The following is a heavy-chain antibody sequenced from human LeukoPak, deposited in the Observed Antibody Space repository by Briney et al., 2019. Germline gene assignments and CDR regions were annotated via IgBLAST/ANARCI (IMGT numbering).Heavy chain of an antibody. CDR1: GYTFTSYG. CDR2: ISAYNGNT. Sequence: ASVKVSCKASGYTFTSYGISWVRQAPGQGLERMGLISAYNGNTNYAQQPQGRRTMTTDTSTSTAYMELRSLRSDDTAVYYGARVPPRVRGPAGPGIDYWGQGTLVTVSS. J-gene: IGHJ4*02. V-gene: IGHV1-18*04. D-gene: IGHD3-10*01. CDR3: ARVPPRVRGPAGPGIDY.